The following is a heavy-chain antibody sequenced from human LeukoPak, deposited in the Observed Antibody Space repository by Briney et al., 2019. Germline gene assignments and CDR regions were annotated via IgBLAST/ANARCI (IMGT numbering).Heavy chain of an antibody. J-gene: IGHJ4*02. Sequence: SETLSLTCTVSGGSISSSSYYWGWIRQPPGKGLEWIGSIYYSGSTYYNPSLKSRVTISVDTSKNQFSLKLSSVTAADTAVYYCASLRDVGIWGSYWGQGTLVTVSS. D-gene: IGHD3-16*01. CDR3: ASLRDVGIWGSY. V-gene: IGHV4-39*07. CDR1: GGSISSSSYY. CDR2: IYYSGST.